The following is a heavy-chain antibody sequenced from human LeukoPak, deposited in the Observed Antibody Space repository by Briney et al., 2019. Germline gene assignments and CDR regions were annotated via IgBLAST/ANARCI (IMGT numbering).Heavy chain of an antibody. CDR1: GFTFSSYA. Sequence: GGSLRLSCAASGFTFSSYAMSWVRQAPGKGLEWVSAISGSGGSTYYADSVKGRFTISRHNSKNTLYLQMNSLRAEDTAVYYCARYYDILTGQAPNWYYGMDVWGQGTTVTVSS. V-gene: IGHV3-23*01. CDR2: ISGSGGST. D-gene: IGHD3-9*01. J-gene: IGHJ6*02. CDR3: ARYYDILTGQAPNWYYGMDV.